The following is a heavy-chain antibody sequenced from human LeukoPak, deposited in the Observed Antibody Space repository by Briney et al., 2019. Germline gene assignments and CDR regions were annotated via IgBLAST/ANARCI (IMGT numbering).Heavy chain of an antibody. V-gene: IGHV4-39*07. CDR3: ARLSGGDFDY. Sequence: SETLSLTCTVSGGSISSYYWGWIRQPPGKGLEWIGSIYYSGSTYYNPSLKSRVTISVDTSKNQFSLKLSSVTAADTAVYYCARLSGGDFDYWGQGTLVTVSS. CDR2: IYYSGST. D-gene: IGHD1-26*01. J-gene: IGHJ4*02. CDR1: GGSISSYY.